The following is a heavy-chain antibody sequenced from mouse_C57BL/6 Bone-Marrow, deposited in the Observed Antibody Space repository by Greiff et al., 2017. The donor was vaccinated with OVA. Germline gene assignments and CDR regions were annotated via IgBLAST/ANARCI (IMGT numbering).Heavy chain of an antibody. CDR3: ATPYCYGSGCVWYFDV. CDR2: IDPENGDT. CDR1: GFNIKDDY. V-gene: IGHV14-4*01. D-gene: IGHD1-1*01. Sequence: VQLKESGAELVRPGASVKLSCTASGFNIKDDYMHWVKQRPEQGLAWIGWIDPENGDTEYASKFQGKATITADTSSNTAYLQLSSLTSEDTAVYYSATPYCYGSGCVWYFDVWGTGTTVTVSS. J-gene: IGHJ1*03.